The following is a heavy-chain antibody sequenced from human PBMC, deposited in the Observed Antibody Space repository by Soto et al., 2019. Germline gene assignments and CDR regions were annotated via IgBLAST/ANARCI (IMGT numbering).Heavy chain of an antibody. CDR2: IYYSGST. J-gene: IGHJ4*02. Sequence: QVQLQESGPGLVKPSETLSLTCTVSGGSISSYYWSWIRQPPGKGLEWIGYIYYSGSTNYNPSLRGRFTIPVNPSKNHFSLKLSSVPAADTAVYSCAGLFGSPIHSWGRGTLVTVSS. CDR1: GGSISSYY. CDR3: AGLFGSPIHS. V-gene: IGHV4-59*08. D-gene: IGHD1-26*01.